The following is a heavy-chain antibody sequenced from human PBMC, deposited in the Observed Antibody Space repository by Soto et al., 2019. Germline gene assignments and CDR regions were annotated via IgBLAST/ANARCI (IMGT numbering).Heavy chain of an antibody. Sequence: QEQLVESGGGVIQPGRSLRLSCAASGFTFSTYGMHWVRQAPGKGLEWVGLISYDGRNKYYPDCVKGRFTITRDNIKNTLYLELNILRLEDTAGYSCAKDPPYDSIAYYFDYGQDGLGQGTAV. CDR3: AKDPPYDSIAYYFDYGQDG. CDR1: GFTFSTYG. CDR2: ISYDGRNK. V-gene: IGHV3-30*18. J-gene: IGHJ6*02. D-gene: IGHD3-22*01.